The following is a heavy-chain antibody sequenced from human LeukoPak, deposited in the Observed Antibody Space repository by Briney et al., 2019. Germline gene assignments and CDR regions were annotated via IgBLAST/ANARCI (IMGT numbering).Heavy chain of an antibody. CDR1: GGTFSSYA. Sequence: ASVKVSCKASGGTFSSYAISWVRQAPGQGLEWMGGIIPIFGTVNYAQKFQGRVTITADKSTSTAYMELNSLRADDTAVYYCAMKAVPRPRLHDAFDFWGQGTVVSVSS. J-gene: IGHJ3*01. CDR3: AMKAVPRPRLHDAFDF. CDR2: IIPIFGTV. V-gene: IGHV1-69*06. D-gene: IGHD5-24*01.